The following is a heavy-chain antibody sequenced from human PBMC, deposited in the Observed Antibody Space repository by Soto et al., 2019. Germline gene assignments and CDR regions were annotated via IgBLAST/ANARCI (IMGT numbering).Heavy chain of an antibody. J-gene: IGHJ4*02. CDR3: TGGRGWLQTE. Sequence: EVQLVESGGGLVQPGGSLRLSCADSGFSSSPFWMTWVRQAPGKGLEWVALIKQDGSEELYVDSVKGRFTISRDSAKNSVDLQMASLRVEGTAVYWCTGGRGWLQTEWGQGSLVTVSS. D-gene: IGHD6-19*01. CDR2: IKQDGSEE. CDR1: GFSSSPFW. V-gene: IGHV3-7*04.